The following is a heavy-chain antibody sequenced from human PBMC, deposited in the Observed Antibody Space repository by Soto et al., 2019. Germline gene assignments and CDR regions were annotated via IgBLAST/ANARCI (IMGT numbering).Heavy chain of an antibody. CDR3: ARDWSRYFDSSGLMWFY. V-gene: IGHV1-18*04. CDR2: ISAHNGDT. D-gene: IGHD3-22*01. Sequence: GASVKVSGKASGYTFNYYGISWVLQSPLQGLEWVGWISAHNGDTKYAQNLQGRLTLTTDTSTSTAYMELTSPTSDDTAVYYCARDWSRYFDSSGLMWFYWGQGTLVTVSS. CDR1: GYTFNYYG. J-gene: IGHJ4*02.